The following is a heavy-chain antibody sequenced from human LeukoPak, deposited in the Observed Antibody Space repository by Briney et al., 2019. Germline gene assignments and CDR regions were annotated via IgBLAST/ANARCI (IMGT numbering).Heavy chain of an antibody. CDR1: GLTFSGAA. D-gene: IGHD3-16*02. CDR3: TRWASSPFDY. V-gene: IGHV3-73*01. Sequence: AGGSLRLSCAAAGLTFSGAAVHSARQPSGKWRELAGRIRSKANSYATAYAASVKGRFTISRDDSKNTAYLQMNSLKTEDTAVYYCTRWASSPFDYWGQGTLVTVSS. J-gene: IGHJ4*02. CDR2: IRSKANSYAT.